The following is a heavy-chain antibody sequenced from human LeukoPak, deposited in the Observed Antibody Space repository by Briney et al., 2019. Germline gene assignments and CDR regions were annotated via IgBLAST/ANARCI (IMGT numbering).Heavy chain of an antibody. Sequence: PSETLSLTCTVSGDSINTKNYYWGWIRQPPGKGLEWIGSIYYSGNTYYNPSLKSRVTLSIDTSKNKFSLRLCSVTAADTAVYHCARHSYGTFDYWGQGTLVTVSS. CDR1: GDSINTKNYY. J-gene: IGHJ4*02. D-gene: IGHD5-18*01. V-gene: IGHV4-39*01. CDR2: IYYSGNT. CDR3: ARHSYGTFDY.